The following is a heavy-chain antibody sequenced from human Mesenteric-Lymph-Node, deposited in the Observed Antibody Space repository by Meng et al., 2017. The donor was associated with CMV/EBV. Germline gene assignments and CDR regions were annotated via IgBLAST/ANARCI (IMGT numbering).Heavy chain of an antibody. CDR2: INTNTGNP. CDR1: GYTFTTYA. V-gene: IGHV7-4-1*02. Sequence: SVKVSCKASGYTFTTYAMNWVRQASGQGLEWMAWINTNTGNPTYAQGFTGRFVFSLDTSVNTAYLQISSLKAEDTAVYYCAREGWSDPWGQGTLVTVSS. J-gene: IGHJ5*02. CDR3: AREGWSDP.